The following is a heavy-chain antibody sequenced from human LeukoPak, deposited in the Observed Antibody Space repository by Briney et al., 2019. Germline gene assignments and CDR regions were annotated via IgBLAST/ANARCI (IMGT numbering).Heavy chain of an antibody. CDR1: GFTFSSYW. Sequence: GSLRLSCAASGFTFSSYWMSWVRQAPGKGLEWIGSIYYSGCTYYNPSLKSRVTISVDTSKNQFSLKLSSVTAADTAVYYCAREWHSSGWYEVHYYYYYMDVWGKGTTVTVSS. J-gene: IGHJ6*03. CDR3: AREWHSSGWYEVHYYYYYMDV. V-gene: IGHV4-39*07. CDR2: IYYSGCT. D-gene: IGHD6-19*01.